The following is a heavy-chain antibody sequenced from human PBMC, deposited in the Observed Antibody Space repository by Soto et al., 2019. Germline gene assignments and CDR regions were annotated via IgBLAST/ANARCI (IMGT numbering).Heavy chain of an antibody. V-gene: IGHV3-11*06. CDR1: GFTFSDYY. CDR3: ARDAGTGYYYGMDV. Sequence: RLSCEASGFTFSDYYMNWVRQAPGKGLEWVSYISNTGTYTNYADSVKGRFTMSRDYAKKSLYLQMDSLRVEDTAVYYCARDAGTGYYYGMDVWGQGTSVTVSS. D-gene: IGHD1-1*01. J-gene: IGHJ6*02. CDR2: ISNTGTYT.